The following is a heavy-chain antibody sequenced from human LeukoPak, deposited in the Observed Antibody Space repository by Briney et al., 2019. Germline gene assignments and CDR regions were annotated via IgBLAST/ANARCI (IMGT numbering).Heavy chain of an antibody. CDR1: GGSFSGYY. J-gene: IGHJ4*02. CDR2: INHSGST. V-gene: IGHV4-34*01. D-gene: IGHD6-6*01. Sequence: PSETLSLTCAVYGGSFSGYYWSWIRQPPGKGLEWIGEINHSGSTNYNPSLKSRVTISVDTSKNQFSLKLSSVTAADTAVYYCARGSGAARPLMYWGQGTLVTVSS. CDR3: ARGSGAARPLMY.